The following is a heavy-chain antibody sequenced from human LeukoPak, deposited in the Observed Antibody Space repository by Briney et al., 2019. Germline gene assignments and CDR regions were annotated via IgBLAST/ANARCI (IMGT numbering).Heavy chain of an antibody. D-gene: IGHD5-12*01. CDR1: GYTFTSYG. CDR3: ARGSTWIPDRRGWFDP. J-gene: IGHJ5*02. CDR2: ISAYSGNT. Sequence: GASVKVSCEASGYTFTSYGISWVRQAPGQGLEWMGWISAYSGNTNYAQKLQGRVTMTTDTSTSTAYMELRSLRSDDTAVYYCARGSTWIPDRRGWFDPWGQGTLVTVSS. V-gene: IGHV1-18*01.